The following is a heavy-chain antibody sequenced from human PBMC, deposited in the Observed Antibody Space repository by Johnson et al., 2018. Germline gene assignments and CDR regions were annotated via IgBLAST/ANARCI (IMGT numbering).Heavy chain of an antibody. CDR3: ARQDPERHFLP. CDR1: GGSIRSSSYY. J-gene: IGHJ5*02. Sequence: QLQESGPGLVKPSETLSLTCTVSGGSIRSSSYYWGWIRQPPGKGLEWIGSIHYSGHTYYNPSLESRVTISVDTSKNQFSLQLSSVTAADTAGYYCARQDPERHFLPGGQGTLVTVSS. CDR2: IHYSGHT. V-gene: IGHV4-39*01.